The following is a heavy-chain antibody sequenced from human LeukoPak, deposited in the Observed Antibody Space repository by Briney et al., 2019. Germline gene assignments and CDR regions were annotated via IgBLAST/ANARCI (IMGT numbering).Heavy chain of an antibody. V-gene: IGHV3-30*18. D-gene: IGHD5-18*01. CDR1: GFTFSSYG. Sequence: PGGSLRLSCAASGFTFSSYGMHWVRQAPGKGLEWVAVISYDGSNKYYADSVKGRFTISRDNSKNTLYLQMNSLRAEDTAVYYCAKAAGYSYGAYWGQGTLVTVSS. CDR3: AKAAGYSYGAY. J-gene: IGHJ4*02. CDR2: ISYDGSNK.